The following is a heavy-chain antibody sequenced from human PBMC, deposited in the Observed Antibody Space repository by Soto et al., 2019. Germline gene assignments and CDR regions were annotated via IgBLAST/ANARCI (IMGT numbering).Heavy chain of an antibody. Sequence: SETLSLTCAVYGGSFSGYYWTWICQPPGTGLEWIGEINHSGSTNYNPSLKSRVTISVDTSKNQFSLKLTSVTAADTAVYYCARDKITGLFDYWGQGTLVTVSS. V-gene: IGHV4-34*01. CDR1: GGSFSGYY. CDR2: INHSGST. J-gene: IGHJ4*02. CDR3: ARDKITGLFDY. D-gene: IGHD2-8*02.